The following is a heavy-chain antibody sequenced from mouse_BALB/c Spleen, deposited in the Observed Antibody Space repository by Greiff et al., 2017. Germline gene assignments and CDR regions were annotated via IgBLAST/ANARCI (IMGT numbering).Heavy chain of an antibody. J-gene: IGHJ3*01. CDR3: ASDGNYGFAY. Sequence: EVKLVESGGGLVQPGGSLRLSCATSGFTFTDYYMSWVRQPPGKALEWLGFIRNKANGYTTEYSASVKGRFTISRDNSQSILYLQMNTLRAEDSATYYCASDGNYGFAYWGQGTLVTVSA. CDR1: GFTFTDYY. V-gene: IGHV7-3*02. CDR2: IRNKANGYTT. D-gene: IGHD2-1*01.